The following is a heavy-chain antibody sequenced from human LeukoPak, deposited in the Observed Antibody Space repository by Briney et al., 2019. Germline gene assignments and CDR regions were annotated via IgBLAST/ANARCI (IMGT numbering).Heavy chain of an antibody. J-gene: IGHJ4*02. CDR2: IIPVFGAT. CDR3: ARNLLWFGEYIDY. Sequence: SVKVSCKASGGTFSNFAVSWVRQAPGQGLEWMGGIIPVFGATTYAENFQDRVTITADGSTSTAYMELRSLRSDDTAVYYCARNLLWFGEYIDYWGQGTLVTVSS. V-gene: IGHV1-69*13. CDR1: GGTFSNFA. D-gene: IGHD3-10*01.